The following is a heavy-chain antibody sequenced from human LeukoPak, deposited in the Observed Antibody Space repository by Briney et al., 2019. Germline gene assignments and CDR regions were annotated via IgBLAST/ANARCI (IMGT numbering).Heavy chain of an antibody. V-gene: IGHV3-33*08. D-gene: IGHD3-22*01. CDR3: ARNRRYYDSSGLPHFDY. J-gene: IGHJ4*02. CDR1: GIPFRDFY. CDR2: IWYDGSNK. Sequence: PGGSLRLSCVVAGIPFRDFYMNWIRQAPGKGLEWVADIWYDGSNKYYADSVKGRFTISRDNSKNTLYLQMNSLRAEDTAVYYCARNRRYYDSSGLPHFDYWGQGTLVTVSS.